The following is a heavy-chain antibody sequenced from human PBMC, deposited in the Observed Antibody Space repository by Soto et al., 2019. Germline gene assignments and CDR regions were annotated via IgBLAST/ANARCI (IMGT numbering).Heavy chain of an antibody. V-gene: IGHV4-34*01. CDR3: ARWRRIQLWLRGWFDP. CDR2: INHSGST. D-gene: IGHD5-18*01. CDR1: GGSFSGYY. Sequence: SETLSLTCAVYGGSFSGYYWSWIRQPPGEGLEWIGEINHSGSTNYNPSLKSRVTISVDTSKNQFSLKLSSVTAADTAVYYCARWRRIQLWLRGWFDPWGQGTLVTVSS. J-gene: IGHJ5*02.